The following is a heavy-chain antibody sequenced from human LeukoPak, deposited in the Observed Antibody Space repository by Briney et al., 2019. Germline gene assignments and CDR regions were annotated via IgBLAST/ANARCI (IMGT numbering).Heavy chain of an antibody. Sequence: SETLSLTCAVYGGSFSGYYWSWIRQPPGKGLEWIGEINPSGSTNYNPSLKSRVTISVDTSKNQLSLKLSSVTAADTAVYYCARGQGIQLWIYWGQGTLVTVSS. V-gene: IGHV4-34*01. CDR3: ARGQGIQLWIY. CDR1: GGSFSGYY. J-gene: IGHJ4*02. CDR2: INPSGST. D-gene: IGHD5-18*01.